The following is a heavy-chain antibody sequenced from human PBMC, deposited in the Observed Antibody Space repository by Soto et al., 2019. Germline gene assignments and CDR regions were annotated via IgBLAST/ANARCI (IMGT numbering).Heavy chain of an antibody. CDR3: ARSYYYGSGSYYNRSYYFDY. Sequence: SETLSLTCAVYGGSFSGYYWSWIRQPPGKGLEWIGEINHSGSTNYNPSLKSRVTISVDTSKNQFSLKLSSVTAADTAVYYCARSYYYGSGSYYNRSYYFDYWGQGTLVTVSS. CDR2: INHSGST. V-gene: IGHV4-34*01. CDR1: GGSFSGYY. J-gene: IGHJ4*02. D-gene: IGHD3-10*01.